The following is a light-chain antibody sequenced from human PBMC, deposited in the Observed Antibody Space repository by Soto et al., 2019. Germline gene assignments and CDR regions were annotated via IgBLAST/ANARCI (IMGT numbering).Light chain of an antibody. CDR3: QQYNNWPFPSWT. CDR1: QSVSGN. Sequence: EIVMTQSPATLSVSPGERATLSCRASQSVSGNLAWYQQKPGQAPRLLIYAASTRATGIPARFSGSGSGTEFTLTISSLQSEDFAVYYCQQYNNWPFPSWTFGQGTKVEIK. CDR2: AAS. V-gene: IGKV3-15*01. J-gene: IGKJ1*01.